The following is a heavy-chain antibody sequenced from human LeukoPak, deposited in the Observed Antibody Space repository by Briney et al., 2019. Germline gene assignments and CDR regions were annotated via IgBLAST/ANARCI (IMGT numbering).Heavy chain of an antibody. CDR3: AISRGY. Sequence: ASVKVSCKASGGTFSSYAFSWMRQAPGQGLEWVGWMNPNSGNTGSAQKFQGRVTMTRDTSISTAYMELSSLRSEDTAVNYCAISRGYWGQGTLVTVSS. V-gene: IGHV1-8*02. CDR1: GGTFSSYA. CDR2: MNPNSGNT. J-gene: IGHJ4*02. D-gene: IGHD3-10*01.